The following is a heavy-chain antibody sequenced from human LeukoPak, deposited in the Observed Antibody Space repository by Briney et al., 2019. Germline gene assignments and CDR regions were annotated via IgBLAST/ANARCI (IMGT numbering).Heavy chain of an antibody. V-gene: IGHV4-39*07. J-gene: IGHJ4*02. CDR2: IYYSGST. D-gene: IGHD6-13*01. Sequence: PSETLSLTCTVSGGSISSSSYYWGWIRQPPGKGLEWIGSIYYSGSTYYNPSLKSRVTISVDTSKNQFSLKLSSVTAADTAVYYCARGSLGAAAEIDYWGQGTLVTVSS. CDR1: GGSISSSSYY. CDR3: ARGSLGAAAEIDY.